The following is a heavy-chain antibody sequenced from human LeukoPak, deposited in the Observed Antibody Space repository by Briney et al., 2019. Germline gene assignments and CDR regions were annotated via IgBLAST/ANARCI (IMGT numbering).Heavy chain of an antibody. J-gene: IGHJ6*02. V-gene: IGHV1-69*13. CDR2: IIPIFGTA. Sequence: SVKVSCKASGYTFTSYDINWVRQAPGQGLEWMGGIIPIFGTANYAQKFQGRVTITADESTSTAYMELSSLRSEDTAVYYCARGNRGNYYYGMDVWGQGTTVTVSS. CDR1: GYTFTSYD. CDR3: ARGNRGNYYYGMDV.